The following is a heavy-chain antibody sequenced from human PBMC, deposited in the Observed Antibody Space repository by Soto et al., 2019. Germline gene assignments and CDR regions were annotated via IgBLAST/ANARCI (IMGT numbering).Heavy chain of an antibody. Sequence: ASVKVSCKASGYTFTGYYMHWVRQAPGQGLEWMGWINPNSGGTNYAQKFQGWVTMTRDTSISTAYMELSRLRSDDTAVYYCASGLKGGITLNGSSGPLDYWGQGTLVTVSS. CDR2: INPNSGGT. CDR1: GYTFTGYY. J-gene: IGHJ4*02. CDR3: ASGLKGGITLNGSSGPLDY. V-gene: IGHV1-2*04. D-gene: IGHD3-22*01.